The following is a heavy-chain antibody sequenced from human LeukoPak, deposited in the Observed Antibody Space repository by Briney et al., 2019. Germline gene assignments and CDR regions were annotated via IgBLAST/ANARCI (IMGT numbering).Heavy chain of an antibody. CDR1: GFTLSSLW. CDR2: ISGTGGST. V-gene: IGHV3-23*01. D-gene: IGHD6-13*01. J-gene: IGHJ4*02. CDR3: AKGRGYSSSWPPTDFDY. Sequence: GGSLRLSCAASGFTLSSLWMYWVRQAPGKGLEWVSAISGTGGSTHYADSVKGRFTISRDNSKNTLYLQINSLRAEDTAVHYCAKGRGYSSSWPPTDFDYWGQGTLVTVSS.